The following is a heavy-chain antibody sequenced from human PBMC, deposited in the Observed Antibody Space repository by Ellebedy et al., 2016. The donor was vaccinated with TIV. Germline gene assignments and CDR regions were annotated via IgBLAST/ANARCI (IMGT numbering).Heavy chain of an antibody. D-gene: IGHD5-24*01. CDR2: IYSSGIT. V-gene: IGHV4-39*01. CDR3: ATSPAMANRIDH. J-gene: IGHJ5*02. CDR1: GGSISTSSYY. Sequence: MPSETLSLTCTVSGGSISTSSYYWGWIRQPPGTGLEWIGTIYSSGITYYNSSLKSRVTMSLHTSTNQFFLRLTSVTATDTAVYYCATSPAMANRIDHWGRGTLVTVSS.